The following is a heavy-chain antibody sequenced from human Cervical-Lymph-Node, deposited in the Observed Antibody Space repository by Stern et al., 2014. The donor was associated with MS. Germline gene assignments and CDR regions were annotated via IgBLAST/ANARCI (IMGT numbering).Heavy chain of an antibody. CDR2: INTGNGNR. V-gene: IGHV1-3*04. CDR3: ARTGTVVTSGYYYGMDV. D-gene: IGHD4-23*01. J-gene: IGHJ6*02. CDR1: GYNFTDYG. Sequence: QMQLVQSGAEVKKPGASVKVSCKTAGYNFTDYGIIWVRQAPGQRLEWMGWINTGNGNRRYSPKIQGRVTITRDTSASTAYMELSSLRSEDTAVYYCARTGTVVTSGYYYGMDVWGQGTTVTVSS.